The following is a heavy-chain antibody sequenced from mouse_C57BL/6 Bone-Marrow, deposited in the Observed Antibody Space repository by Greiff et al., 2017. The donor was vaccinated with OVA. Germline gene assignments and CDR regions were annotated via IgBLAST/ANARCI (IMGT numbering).Heavy chain of an antibody. V-gene: IGHV1-55*01. D-gene: IGHD4-1*01. Sequence: QVQLKQPGAELVKPGASVKMSCKASGYTFTSYWITWVKQRPGQGLEWIGDIYPGSGSTNYNEKFKSKATLTVDTSSSTAYMQLSSLTSEDSAVYYCANCLYYYAMDYWGQGTSVTVSA. CDR1: GYTFTSYW. CDR2: IYPGSGST. CDR3: ANCLYYYAMDY. J-gene: IGHJ4*01.